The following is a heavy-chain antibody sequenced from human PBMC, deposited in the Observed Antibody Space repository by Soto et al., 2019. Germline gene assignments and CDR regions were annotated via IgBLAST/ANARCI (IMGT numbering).Heavy chain of an antibody. J-gene: IGHJ4*02. CDR2: ISYDGTNK. V-gene: IGHV3-30*04. D-gene: IGHD2-15*01. Sequence: GGSLRLSCAASGFTFSSYAMHWVRQAPGKGLEWVAIISYDGTNKYYADSVRGRFTISRDNSKNTLYLQMNSLRVEDTALYYCVKDRGRYCSGGTCYLFGSWGQGALVTVSS. CDR1: GFTFSSYA. CDR3: VKDRGRYCSGGTCYLFGS.